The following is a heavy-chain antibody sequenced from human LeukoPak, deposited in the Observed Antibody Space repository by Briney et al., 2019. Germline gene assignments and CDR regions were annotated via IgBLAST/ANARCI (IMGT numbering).Heavy chain of an antibody. V-gene: IGHV4-61*02. D-gene: IGHD5-18*01. CDR1: GGSISSGSYY. CDR2: IYTSGST. Sequence: PSETLSLTCTVSGGSISSGSYYWSWIRQPAGKGLEWIGRIYTSGSTNYNPSLKSRVTISVDTSKNQFSLKLRSVTAADTAVYYCARAWTQYSYGPTVDYWGQGTLVTVSS. J-gene: IGHJ4*02. CDR3: ARAWTQYSYGPTVDY.